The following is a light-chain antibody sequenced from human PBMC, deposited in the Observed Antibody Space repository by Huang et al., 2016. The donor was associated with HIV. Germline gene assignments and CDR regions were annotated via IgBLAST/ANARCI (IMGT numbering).Light chain of an antibody. V-gene: IGKV1-5*03. CDR2: KAS. CDR1: ESISNW. Sequence: DIQMTQFPSTLSASVGDRVTITCRARESISNWLALYQQKPGKGPKVLIYKASSLESGVPSRFSGSGSGTEFTLTISSLQPDDFATYYCQQYNSYSFGQGTKVEIK. J-gene: IGKJ1*01. CDR3: QQYNSYS.